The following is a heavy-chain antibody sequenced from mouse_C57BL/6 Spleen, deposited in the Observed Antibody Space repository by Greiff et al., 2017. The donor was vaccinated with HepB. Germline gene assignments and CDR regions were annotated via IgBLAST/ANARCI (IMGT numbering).Heavy chain of an antibody. CDR2: ISSGSSTI. CDR3: ARKTTVWYFDV. J-gene: IGHJ1*03. CDR1: GFTFSDYG. D-gene: IGHD1-1*01. Sequence: EVQLQESGGGLVKPGGSLKLSCAASGFTFSDYGMHWVRQAPEKGLEWVAYISSGSSTIYYADTVKGRFTISRDNAKNTLFLQMTSLRSEDTAMYYCARKTTVWYFDVWGTGTTVTVSS. V-gene: IGHV5-17*01.